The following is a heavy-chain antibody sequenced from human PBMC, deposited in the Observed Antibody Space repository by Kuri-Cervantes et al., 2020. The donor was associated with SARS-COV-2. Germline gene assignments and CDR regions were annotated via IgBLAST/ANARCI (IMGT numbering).Heavy chain of an antibody. CDR1: GLTFTNHL. V-gene: IGHV3-21*01. D-gene: IGHD2-15*01. Sequence: GGSLRLSCAGSGLTFTNHLLNWVRQAPGQGLEWISSISSSSSYIYYADSVKGRFTISRDNAKNSLYLQMNSLRAEDTAVYYCARESLPRWGYSRDPFDIWGQGTMVTVSS. CDR2: ISSSSSYI. J-gene: IGHJ3*02. CDR3: ARESLPRWGYSRDPFDI.